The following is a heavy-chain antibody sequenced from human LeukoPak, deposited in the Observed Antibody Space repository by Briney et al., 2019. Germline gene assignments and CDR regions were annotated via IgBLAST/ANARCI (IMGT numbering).Heavy chain of an antibody. V-gene: IGHV3-30*18. D-gene: IGHD6-6*01. Sequence: PGGSLRLSCAASGFTFSSYGMHWVRQAPGKGLEWVAVISYDGSNKYYADSVKGRFTISRDNSKNTLYLQMNSLRAEDTAVYYCAKEGLVRQLVPFDYWGQGTLVTVSS. CDR1: GFTFSSYG. J-gene: IGHJ4*02. CDR2: ISYDGSNK. CDR3: AKEGLVRQLVPFDY.